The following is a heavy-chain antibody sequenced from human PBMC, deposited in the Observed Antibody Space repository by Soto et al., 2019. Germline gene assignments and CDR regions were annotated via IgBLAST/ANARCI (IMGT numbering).Heavy chain of an antibody. Sequence: PSETLSLTCTVYGDSVSSDDYYWTWVRQPPXKGLEWIGYIFHGGGTNYNPSLKSRLVIWVDTSKNQFSLRLTYVTAADTAVYFCARAHLTVARGVIDWFDPWGQGILVTVSS. CDR2: IFHGGGT. D-gene: IGHD3-10*01. V-gene: IGHV4-61*08. CDR3: ARAHLTVARGVIDWFDP. J-gene: IGHJ5*02. CDR1: GDSVSSDDYY.